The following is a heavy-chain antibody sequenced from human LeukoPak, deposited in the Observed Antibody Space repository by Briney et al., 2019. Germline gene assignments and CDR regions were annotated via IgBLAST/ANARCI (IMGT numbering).Heavy chain of an antibody. CDR3: ARDPLYYYGSGRRNNWFDP. D-gene: IGHD3-10*01. Sequence: GASVKVSCKASGYTFTGYYMHWVRQAPGQGLEWMGWINPNSGGTNYAQKFQGRVTMTRDTSISTAYMELSRLRSDDTAVYYCARDPLYYYGSGRRNNWFDPWGQGTLVTVSS. CDR2: INPNSGGT. CDR1: GYTFTGYY. J-gene: IGHJ5*02. V-gene: IGHV1-2*02.